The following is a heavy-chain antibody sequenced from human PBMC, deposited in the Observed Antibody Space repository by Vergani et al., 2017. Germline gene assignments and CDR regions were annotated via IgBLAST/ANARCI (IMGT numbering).Heavy chain of an antibody. CDR2: INHSGST. V-gene: IGHV4-34*01. J-gene: IGHJ3*02. CDR3: ARDRPGSDDSSGYYGVGAFDI. CDR1: GGSFSGYY. Sequence: QVQLQQWGAGLLKPSETLSLTCAVYGGSFSGYYWSWIRQPPGKGLEWIGEINHSGSTNYNPSLKSRVTISVDTSKNQFSLKLSSVTAEDTAVYYCARDRPGSDDSSGYYGVGAFDIWGQGTMVTVSS. D-gene: IGHD3-22*01.